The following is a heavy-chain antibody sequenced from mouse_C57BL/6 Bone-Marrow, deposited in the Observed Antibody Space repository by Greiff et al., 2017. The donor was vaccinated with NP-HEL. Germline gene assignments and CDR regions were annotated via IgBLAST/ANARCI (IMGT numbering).Heavy chain of an antibody. D-gene: IGHD1-1*01. CDR2: ISNLAYSI. V-gene: IGHV5-15*01. Sequence: EVMLVESVGGGVKPGGSLKLSCAASGFTFSDYGMAWVRQAPRKGPEWVAFISNLAYSIYYADTVTGRFTISRENAKNTLYLEMSSLRSEDTAMYYCARYYYGLFDYWGQGTTLTVSS. CDR1: GFTFSDYG. J-gene: IGHJ2*01. CDR3: ARYYYGLFDY.